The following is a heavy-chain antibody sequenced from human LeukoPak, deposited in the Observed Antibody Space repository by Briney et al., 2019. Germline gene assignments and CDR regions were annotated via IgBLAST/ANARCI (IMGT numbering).Heavy chain of an antibody. Sequence: GGSLRLSCAASGFTFSDFHMSWIRQAPGKGLEWVSYISGSAGTTYYAASVKGRFPSSRDNAKNSLYLQMNSLRAEDTAVYYCAREGSSSWFVNSWGQGTLVTVSS. CDR2: ISGSAGTT. D-gene: IGHD6-13*01. CDR1: GFTFSDFH. J-gene: IGHJ4*02. V-gene: IGHV3-11*01. CDR3: AREGSSSWFVNS.